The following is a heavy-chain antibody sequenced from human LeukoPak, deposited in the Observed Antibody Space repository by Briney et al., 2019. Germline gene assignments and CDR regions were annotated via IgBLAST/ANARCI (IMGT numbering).Heavy chain of an antibody. D-gene: IGHD3-9*01. Sequence: GGSLRLSCAASGFTFSSYEMTWVRQAPGKGLEWVSYISSSGSTIYYADSVKGRFTISRDNAKDSLYLQMNSLRAEDTAVYYCARQRGDILTGYYMPRGFDYWGQGTLVTVSS. CDR1: GFTFSSYE. CDR2: ISSSGSTI. J-gene: IGHJ4*02. V-gene: IGHV3-48*03. CDR3: ARQRGDILTGYYMPRGFDY.